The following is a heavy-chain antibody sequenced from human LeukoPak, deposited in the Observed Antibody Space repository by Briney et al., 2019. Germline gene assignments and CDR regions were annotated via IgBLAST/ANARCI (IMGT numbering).Heavy chain of an antibody. CDR3: ATSDDSSGSD. V-gene: IGHV3-7*01. Sequence: GGSLRLSCAASGFTFSGYWMSWVRQAPGKGLEWVANINLDGSVRHYVDSARGRFTISRDNAKNPLYLQMNSLRAEDTALYYCATSDDSSGSDWGQGTLVTVSS. CDR2: INLDGSVR. J-gene: IGHJ4*02. D-gene: IGHD3-22*01. CDR1: GFTFSGYW.